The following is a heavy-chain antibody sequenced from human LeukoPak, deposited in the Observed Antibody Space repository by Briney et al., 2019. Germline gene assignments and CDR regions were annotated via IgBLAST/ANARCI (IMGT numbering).Heavy chain of an antibody. CDR2: ISGGGDRI. CDR3: AKTEYIYGSGSYFQDY. CDR1: GFTFSSYG. Sequence: PGGSLRLSCAASGFTFSSYGMSWVRQAPGKGLEWVSGISGGGDRISYADSVKGRFTISKNTSKNTLYPQLNSLRAEDTAIYYCAKTEYIYGSGSYFQDYWGQGTLVTVSS. D-gene: IGHD3-10*01. J-gene: IGHJ4*02. V-gene: IGHV3-23*01.